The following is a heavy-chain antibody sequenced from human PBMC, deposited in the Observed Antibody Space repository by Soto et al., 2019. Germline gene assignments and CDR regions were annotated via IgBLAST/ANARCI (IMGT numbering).Heavy chain of an antibody. V-gene: IGHV1-18*01. J-gene: IGHJ4*02. CDR1: GYTFSSYF. CDR3: ARDLTPVDY. Sequence: QVQLVQSGAEVKNPGASVKVSCKASGYTFSSYFISWVRQAPGQGLEWMGWISAYNGNTNYAQNLQGRVTMTTATSTSTAYRELRSLRSDDTALYYCARDLTPVDYWGQGPLVTVSS. CDR2: ISAYNGNT.